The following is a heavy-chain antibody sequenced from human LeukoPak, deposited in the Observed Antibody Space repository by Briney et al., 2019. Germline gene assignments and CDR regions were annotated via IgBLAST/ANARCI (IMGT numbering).Heavy chain of an antibody. J-gene: IGHJ3*02. Sequence: ASVKVSCKASGYTFTGNYMHWVRQAPGQGLVWMGWINPNSGDSNYAQKFQGRVTMTRDTSISTAYMELSRLRSDDTAVYYCARDYGDYYDSSGYPLPPEHDAFDIWGQGTMVTVSS. D-gene: IGHD3-22*01. CDR2: INPNSGDS. V-gene: IGHV1-2*02. CDR1: GYTFTGNY. CDR3: ARDYGDYYDSSGYPLPPEHDAFDI.